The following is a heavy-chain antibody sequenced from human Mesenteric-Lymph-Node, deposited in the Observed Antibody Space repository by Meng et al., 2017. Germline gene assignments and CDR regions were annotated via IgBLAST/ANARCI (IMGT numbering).Heavy chain of an antibody. CDR2: IYYSGST. V-gene: IGHV4-39*07. D-gene: IGHD6-13*01. J-gene: IGHJ4*02. Sequence: QLPREDAGPVLGKPSDTLSLTCHVSSGSISSSSYYWGWIRQPPGKGLEWIGSIYYSGSTYYNPSLKSRVTISVDTSKNQFSLKLSSVTAADTAVYYCARDRSSSWYEVSGWGQGTLVTVSS. CDR3: ARDRSSSWYEVSG. CDR1: SGSISSSSYY.